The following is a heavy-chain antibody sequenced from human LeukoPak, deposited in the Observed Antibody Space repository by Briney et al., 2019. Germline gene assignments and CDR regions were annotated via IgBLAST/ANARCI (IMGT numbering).Heavy chain of an antibody. CDR3: ARDGWLRTRTLDY. CDR1: GYTFTGYY. CDR2: IIPIFGTA. J-gene: IGHJ4*02. D-gene: IGHD5-12*01. Sequence: GASVKVSCKASGYTFTGYYMHWVRQAPGQGLGWMGGIIPIFGTAKYAQKFQGRVTITADESTSTAYMELSSLSSEDTAVYYCARDGWLRTRTLDYWGQGTLVTVSS. V-gene: IGHV1-69*13.